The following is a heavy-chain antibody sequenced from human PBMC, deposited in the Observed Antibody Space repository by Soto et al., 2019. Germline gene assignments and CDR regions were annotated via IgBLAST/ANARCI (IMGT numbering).Heavy chain of an antibody. V-gene: IGHV1-69*04. D-gene: IGHD5-18*01. CDR3: ARDGYVDTAMVNY. Sequence: SVKVSCKASGGTFSSYTISWVRQAPGQGLEWMGRIIPILGIANYAQKFQGRVTITAGKSTSTAYMELSSLRSEDTAVYYCARDGYVDTAMVNYWGQGTLVTVSS. CDR2: IIPILGIA. CDR1: GGTFSSYT. J-gene: IGHJ4*02.